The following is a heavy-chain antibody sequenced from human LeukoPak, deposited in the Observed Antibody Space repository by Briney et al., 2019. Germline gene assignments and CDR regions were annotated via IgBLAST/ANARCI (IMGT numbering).Heavy chain of an antibody. J-gene: IGHJ6*02. CDR3: ARDPGGSYPLHYGMDV. Sequence: PGGSLRLSCAVSGFTFSSYSMNWVRQAPGKGLEWVSSISSSSSYIYYADSVKGRFTISRDNAKNSLYLQMNSLRAEDTAVYYCARDPGGSYPLHYGMDVWGQGTTVTVSS. CDR2: ISSSSSYI. V-gene: IGHV3-21*01. D-gene: IGHD1-26*01. CDR1: GFTFSSYS.